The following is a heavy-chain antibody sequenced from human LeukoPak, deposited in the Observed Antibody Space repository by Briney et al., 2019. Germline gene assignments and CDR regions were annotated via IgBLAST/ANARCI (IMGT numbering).Heavy chain of an antibody. V-gene: IGHV4-39*01. CDR2: IYYSGRT. CDR1: CGSISSSSHY. J-gene: IGHJ4*02. D-gene: IGHD3-22*01. Sequence: PSETLSLTCTVSCGSISSSSHYWGGIRQPPGKGLECIGSIYYSGRTYYNPSLKSRVTISVDTSKNQFSLQLSSVSAADTAVYYCATLTTLMHYYYDSSGYYYYFDYWGQGTLVTVSS. CDR3: ATLTTLMHYYYDSSGYYYYFDY.